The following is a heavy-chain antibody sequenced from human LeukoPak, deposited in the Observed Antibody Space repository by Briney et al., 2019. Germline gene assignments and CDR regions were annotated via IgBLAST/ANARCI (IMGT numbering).Heavy chain of an antibody. V-gene: IGHV3-23*01. Sequence: PGGSLRLSCAASGFTFSSYAMSWVRQAPGKGLEWVSGMSGSSGITYYADSVRGRFTISRDNPKNTLYLQVNSLRAEDTAVYYCAKRGSVVVTAGVYYFDFWGQGTLVTVSS. J-gene: IGHJ4*02. D-gene: IGHD2-21*02. CDR1: GFTFSSYA. CDR2: MSGSSGIT. CDR3: AKRGSVVVTAGVYYFDF.